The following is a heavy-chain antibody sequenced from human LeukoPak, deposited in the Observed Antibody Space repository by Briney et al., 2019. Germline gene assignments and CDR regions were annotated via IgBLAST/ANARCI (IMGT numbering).Heavy chain of an antibody. CDR1: GFTFSSYW. Sequence: GGSLRLSCAASGFTFSSYWMSWIRQAPGKGLEWVSYISSSGSTIYYADSVKGRFTISRDNAKNSLYLQMNSLRAEDTAVYYCARAYYNDAFDIWGQGTMVTVSS. CDR2: ISSSGSTI. V-gene: IGHV3-11*01. J-gene: IGHJ3*02. D-gene: IGHD3-10*01. CDR3: ARAYYNDAFDI.